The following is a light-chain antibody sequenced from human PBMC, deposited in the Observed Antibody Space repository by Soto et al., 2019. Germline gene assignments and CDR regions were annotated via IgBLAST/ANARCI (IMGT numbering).Light chain of an antibody. Sequence: SLSVSPGERATLSWRASQSVSNSYLAWYQQKPGQAPRLLMYGASNRATGIPDRFSGSGSETDFTLTISSLQSEDFAVYYCQQYNYWPPITFGQGTRLEIK. CDR1: QSVSNSY. CDR3: QQYNYWPPIT. V-gene: IGKV3D-15*01. J-gene: IGKJ5*01. CDR2: GAS.